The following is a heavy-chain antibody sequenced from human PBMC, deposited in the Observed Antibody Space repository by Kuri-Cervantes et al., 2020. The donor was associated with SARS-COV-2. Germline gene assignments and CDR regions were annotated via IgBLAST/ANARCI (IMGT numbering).Heavy chain of an antibody. CDR3: TRWRVGAKT. D-gene: IGHD1-26*01. CDR2: ISSTGDTI. V-gene: IGHV3-48*03. CDR1: GFTFSSYE. J-gene: IGHJ4*02. Sequence: GGSLRLSCAASGFTFSSYEMNWVRQTPGKGLEWVSYISSTGDTIYYADSVKGRFTISRDNAKNSLYLQINSLKAEDTAVYYCTRWRVGAKTWGQGTLVTVSS.